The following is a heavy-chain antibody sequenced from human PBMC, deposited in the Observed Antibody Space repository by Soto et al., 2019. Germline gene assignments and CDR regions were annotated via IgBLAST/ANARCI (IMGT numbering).Heavy chain of an antibody. CDR1: RFTYTSYW. Sequence: EVQLVESGGGLVQPGGSLRLSCAASRFTYTSYWMTWVRQAPGKGLEWVANINYDGSEKYYLDSVKGRFTISRDNAKNSLHLQMNGLRAEDTAVYYCARLDTAGPGDAYCGQGTLVTVSS. CDR3: ARLDTAGPGDAY. J-gene: IGHJ4*02. D-gene: IGHD5-18*01. V-gene: IGHV3-7*03. CDR2: INYDGSEK.